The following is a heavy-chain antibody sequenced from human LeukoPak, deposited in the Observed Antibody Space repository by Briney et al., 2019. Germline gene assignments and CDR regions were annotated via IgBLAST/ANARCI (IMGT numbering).Heavy chain of an antibody. D-gene: IGHD6-13*01. CDR1: GGSISSSNW. J-gene: IGHJ5*02. CDR2: IYHSGST. CDR3: ARDHYSSSWYMGLNWFDP. V-gene: IGHV4-4*02. Sequence: SETLSLTCAVSGGSISSSNWWSWVRQPPGKGLEWIGEIYHSGSTNYNPSLKSRVTISVDKSKNQFSLKLSSVTAADTAVYYCARDHYSSSWYMGLNWFDPWGQGTLVTVSS.